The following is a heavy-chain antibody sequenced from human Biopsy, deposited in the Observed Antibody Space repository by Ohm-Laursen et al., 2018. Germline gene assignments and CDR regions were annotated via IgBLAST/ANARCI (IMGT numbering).Heavy chain of an antibody. CDR2: ISAYTGHT. D-gene: IGHD4-17*01. CDR3: ARDPHGEGRDYGSYFDY. V-gene: IGHV1-18*01. J-gene: IGHJ4*02. CDR1: GYPFITYG. Sequence: ASVKASCNASGYPFITYGISWVRQAPGQGLEWMGWISAYTGHTKFARKFQDRVTMTTDTSTTTAYMDLRSLRSDDTAVYYCARDPHGEGRDYGSYFDYWGQGTLVTVSS.